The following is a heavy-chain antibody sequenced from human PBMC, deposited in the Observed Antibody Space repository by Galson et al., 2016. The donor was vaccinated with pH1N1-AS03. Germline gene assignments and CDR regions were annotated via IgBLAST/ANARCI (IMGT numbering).Heavy chain of an antibody. CDR1: GASISSSTYY. CDR3: ARRYTILYYMDV. D-gene: IGHD3-3*01. V-gene: IGHV4-61*02. J-gene: IGHJ6*03. CDR2: GYSSGHT. Sequence: TLSLTCTVSGASISSSTYYWSWIRQPAGKGLEWIGRGYSSGHTNYNPSLKGRVTISVDTSKNQFSLRLSSVTAADTAFYYCARRYTILYYMDVWGKGTTVTVSS.